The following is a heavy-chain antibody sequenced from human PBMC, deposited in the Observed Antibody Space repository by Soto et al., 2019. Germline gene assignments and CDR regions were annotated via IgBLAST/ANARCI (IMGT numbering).Heavy chain of an antibody. J-gene: IGHJ4*02. V-gene: IGHV4-31*03. CDR1: GASISSGAYY. Sequence: SETLSLTCTVSGASISSGAYYWSWIRQHPGKGLEWIGCIFYSGNTYYNPSLRSRISVSVDTSKNQFSLKLGSVTAADTAVYYCARDIEYCSGGTCYRSFDSWGQGALVTVSS. D-gene: IGHD2-15*01. CDR3: ARDIEYCSGGTCYRSFDS. CDR2: IFYSGNT.